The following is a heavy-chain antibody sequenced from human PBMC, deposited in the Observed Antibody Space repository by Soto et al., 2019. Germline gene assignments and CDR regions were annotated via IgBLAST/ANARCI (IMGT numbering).Heavy chain of an antibody. CDR3: ARLPLWFGEKAGMDV. CDR2: ISAYNGNT. D-gene: IGHD3-10*01. CDR1: GYTFTSYG. J-gene: IGHJ6*02. V-gene: IGHV1-18*01. Sequence: QVQLVQSGAEVKKPGASVKVSCKASGYTFTSYGISWVRQAPGQGLEWMGWISAYNGNTNYAQKLQGRVTMTTDTSPLTAYMELTSLRSDDTAVYYCARLPLWFGEKAGMDVWGQGTTVTVSS.